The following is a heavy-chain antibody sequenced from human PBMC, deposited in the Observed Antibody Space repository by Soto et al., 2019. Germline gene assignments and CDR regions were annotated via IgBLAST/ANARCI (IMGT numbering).Heavy chain of an antibody. Sequence: QVLLVQSSSEVKKPGSSVKVSCKASGGTFTSTAFSWVRQAPGQGLEWMGGIIPVLGTPNYAQKLQARLTVTAAASTTTVHMELSILRSDDTAVYYCASSAGLDHLLNYYGLNVWGQGTTVTVSS. V-gene: IGHV1-69*01. J-gene: IGHJ6*02. CDR3: ASSAGLDHLLNYYGLNV. CDR2: IIPVLGTP. CDR1: GGTFTSTA. D-gene: IGHD6-13*01.